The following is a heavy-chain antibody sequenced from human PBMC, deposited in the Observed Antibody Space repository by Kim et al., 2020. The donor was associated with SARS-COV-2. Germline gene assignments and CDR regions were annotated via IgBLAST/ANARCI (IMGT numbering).Heavy chain of an antibody. Sequence: ASVKVSCKVSGYTLTELSMHWVRQAPGKGLEWMGGFDPEDGETIYAQKFQGRVTMTEDTSTDTAYMELSSLRSEDTAVYYCATGCGAAAGTTVYVGHRYYYYYGMDVWGQGTTVTVSS. D-gene: IGHD6-13*01. J-gene: IGHJ6*02. CDR2: FDPEDGET. CDR1: GYTLTELS. CDR3: ATGCGAAAGTTVYVGHRYYYYYGMDV. V-gene: IGHV1-24*01.